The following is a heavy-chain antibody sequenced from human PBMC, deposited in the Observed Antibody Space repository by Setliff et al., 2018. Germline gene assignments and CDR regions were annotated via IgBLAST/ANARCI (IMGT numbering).Heavy chain of an antibody. CDR1: GGSISSSSYY. J-gene: IGHJ3*02. D-gene: IGHD4-4*01. V-gene: IGHV4-61*02. CDR2: IYTSGST. Sequence: SETLSLTCTVSGGSISSSSYYWSWIRQPAGKGLEWIGRIYTSGSTNYNPSLKSRVTISVDTSKNQFSLKMTSMTAADAAVYYCARDPLTTTVRHAFDIWGQGTMVTVSS. CDR3: ARDPLTTTVRHAFDI.